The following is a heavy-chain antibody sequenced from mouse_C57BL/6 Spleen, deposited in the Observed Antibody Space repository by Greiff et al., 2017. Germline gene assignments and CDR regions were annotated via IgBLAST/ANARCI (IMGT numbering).Heavy chain of an antibody. D-gene: IGHD1-1*01. J-gene: IGHJ1*03. CDR1: GYTFTDYN. Sequence: VQLQQSGPELVKPGASVKMSCKASGYTFTDYNMHWVKQSHGKSLEWIGYINPNNGGTSYNQKFKGKATLTVNKSSSTSYMELRSLTSEDSAVYYCARGHYYSSSWYFDVWGTGTTVTVSS. V-gene: IGHV1-22*01. CDR2: INPNNGGT. CDR3: ARGHYYSSSWYFDV.